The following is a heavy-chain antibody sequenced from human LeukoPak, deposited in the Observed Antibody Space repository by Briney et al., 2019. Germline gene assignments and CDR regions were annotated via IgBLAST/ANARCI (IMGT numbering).Heavy chain of an antibody. J-gene: IGHJ4*02. D-gene: IGHD1-26*01. V-gene: IGHV4-34*01. CDR3: ARFRGEWELLREGFQ. CDR2: INHSGST. CDR1: GGSFSGYY. Sequence: SETLSLTCAVYGGSFSGYYWSWIRQPPGKGLEWIGEINHSGSTNYNPSLKSRVTISVDTSRNQFSLKLSSVTAADTAVYYCARFRGEWELLREGFQWGQGTLVTVSS.